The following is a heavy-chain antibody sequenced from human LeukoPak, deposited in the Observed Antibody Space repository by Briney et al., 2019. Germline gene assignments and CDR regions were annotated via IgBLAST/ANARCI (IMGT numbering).Heavy chain of an antibody. CDR3: TKDHISCVGAGCLLHED. CDR1: GFSFNRFA. CDR2: VSGSGGTT. D-gene: IGHD3-9*01. Sequence: GGSLRLSCVASGFSFNRFAMSWVRHAPEKGLEWVSSVSGSGGTTWHAESVKGRFTISKDNSKSTMFLQLNSLRAEDTAVYYCTKDHISCVGAGCLLHEDWGQGTLVTVSS. J-gene: IGHJ4*02. V-gene: IGHV3-23*01.